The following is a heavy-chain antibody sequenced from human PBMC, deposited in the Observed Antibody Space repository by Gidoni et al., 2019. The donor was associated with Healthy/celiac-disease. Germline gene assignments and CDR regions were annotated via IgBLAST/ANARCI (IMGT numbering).Heavy chain of an antibody. CDR2: ISYDGINK. V-gene: IGHV3-30-3*01. D-gene: IGHD6-19*01. CDR1: GFTFSSYA. J-gene: IGHJ3*02. CDR3: ARDEEYSSGWLTFDI. Sequence: QVQLVESGGGVVQLGRSLRLSCAASGFTFSSYAMHWGRQAPGKGLEWVAVISYDGINKYYADSLKGRFTISRDNSKNTLYLQMNSLRSEDTAVYYCARDEEYSSGWLTFDIWGQGTMVTVSS.